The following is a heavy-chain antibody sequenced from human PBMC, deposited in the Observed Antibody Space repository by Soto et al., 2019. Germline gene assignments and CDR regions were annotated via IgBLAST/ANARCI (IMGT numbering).Heavy chain of an antibody. J-gene: IGHJ3*01. CDR2: INPDNGNT. Sequence: QVQLVQSGAEVRKPGASVNISCRASGFSFSDNLINWVRQAPGQSLEWMGWINPDNGNTSYSQTFQGRVTISRHSHANITYMEVSDLTSEETAVYYRARDILSVGPRANDAFDVWGQGTMVTVSS. CDR1: GFSFSDNL. V-gene: IGHV1-3*01. CDR3: ARDILSVGPRANDAFDV. D-gene: IGHD2-8*02.